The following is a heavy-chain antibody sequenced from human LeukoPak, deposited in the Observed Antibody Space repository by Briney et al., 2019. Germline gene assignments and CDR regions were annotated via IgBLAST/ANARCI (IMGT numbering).Heavy chain of an antibody. J-gene: IGHJ4*02. CDR1: GFTFSSYG. V-gene: IGHV3-30*03. D-gene: IGHD4-17*01. CDR3: ASTTAPRDY. Sequence: GGSLRLSCAASGFTFSSYGIHWVRQAPGKGLEWVAVISYDGSNKYNVDSVKGRFTISRDNSKSTLYLQMNSLRAEDTAVYYCASTTAPRDYWGQGTLVTVSS. CDR2: ISYDGSNK.